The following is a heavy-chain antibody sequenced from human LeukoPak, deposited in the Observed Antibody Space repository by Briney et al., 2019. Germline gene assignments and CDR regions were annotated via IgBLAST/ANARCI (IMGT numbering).Heavy chain of an antibody. CDR3: ARHARAGSYYYFDY. CDR2: IYYSGST. CDR1: GGSISSSSYY. Sequence: PSETLSLTCTVSGGSISSSSYYWGWIRQPPGKGLEWIGSIYYSGSTYYNPSLKSRVTISVDTSKTQFSLKLSSVTAADTAVYYCARHARAGSYYYFDYWGQGTLVTVSS. D-gene: IGHD1-26*01. V-gene: IGHV4-39*01. J-gene: IGHJ4*02.